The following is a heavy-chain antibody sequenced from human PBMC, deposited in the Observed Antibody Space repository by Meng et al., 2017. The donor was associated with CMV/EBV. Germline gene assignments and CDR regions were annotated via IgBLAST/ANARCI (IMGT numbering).Heavy chain of an antibody. D-gene: IGHD2-15*01. J-gene: IGHJ4*02. CDR1: GFTFSSYA. CDR2: ISYDGSNK. CDR3: AGYSEPDY. V-gene: IGHV3-30-3*01. Sequence: VQLVESGGGVVHPGRSLRLFCAASGFTFSSYAMHWVRQAPGKGLEWVAVISYDGSNKYYADSVKGRFTISRDNSKNTLYLQMNSLRAEDTAVYYCAGYSEPDYWGQGTLVTVSS.